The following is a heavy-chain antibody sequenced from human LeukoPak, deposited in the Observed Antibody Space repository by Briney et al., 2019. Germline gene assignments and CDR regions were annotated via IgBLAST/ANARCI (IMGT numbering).Heavy chain of an antibody. Sequence: GESLKISCKHSEYSFPNYCIGWVRQMPGKGLEWMGIIYPDDSDTRYSPSFQGQVTISADKSISTAYLQWSSLKASDTAMYYCARLRSGSYHTYFDYWGQGTLVTVSS. CDR1: EYSFPNYC. J-gene: IGHJ4*02. CDR3: ARLRSGSYHTYFDY. V-gene: IGHV5-51*01. CDR2: IYPDDSDT. D-gene: IGHD1-26*01.